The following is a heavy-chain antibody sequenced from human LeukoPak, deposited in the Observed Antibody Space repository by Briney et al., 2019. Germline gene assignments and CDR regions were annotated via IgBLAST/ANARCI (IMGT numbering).Heavy chain of an antibody. J-gene: IGHJ5*02. CDR3: AREVRGNWFDP. CDR2: INPYSGDT. D-gene: IGHD3-10*01. CDR1: GYTFTGYY. Sequence: ASVKVSCKASGYTFTGYYVHWVRQAPGQGLEWMGWINPYSGDTNYAQKFQGRVTMTRDTSISTAYMELSRLRSDDTAVYYCAREVRGNWFDPWGQGTLVTVSS. V-gene: IGHV1-2*02.